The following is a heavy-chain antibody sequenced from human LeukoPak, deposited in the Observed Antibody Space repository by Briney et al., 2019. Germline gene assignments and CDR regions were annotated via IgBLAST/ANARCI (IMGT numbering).Heavy chain of an antibody. Sequence: GGSLRLSCAASEYTFSDYAMSWVRQAPGRGLEWVSTISASGGNTYYAESGKGLFTISRDNSKHTLYLQMNSLRADDTAIYYGAKDSHSSGSVGFDYWGQGALVTVSS. V-gene: IGHV3-23*01. J-gene: IGHJ4*02. CDR1: EYTFSDYA. CDR2: ISASGGNT. CDR3: AKDSHSSGSVGFDY. D-gene: IGHD6-19*01.